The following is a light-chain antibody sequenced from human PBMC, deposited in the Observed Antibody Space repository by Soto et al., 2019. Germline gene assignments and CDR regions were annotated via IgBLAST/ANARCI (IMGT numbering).Light chain of an antibody. J-gene: IGKJ4*01. Sequence: DIQMTQSPSTLSASVGDRVTITCRASQSISYWLAWYQQKPGKAPIVLIYKASTLESGVPSRFSGSGSGTEFTLTISSLQPDDFATYYCQKYTSYSITFGGGTKVEIK. CDR2: KAS. V-gene: IGKV1-5*03. CDR3: QKYTSYSIT. CDR1: QSISYW.